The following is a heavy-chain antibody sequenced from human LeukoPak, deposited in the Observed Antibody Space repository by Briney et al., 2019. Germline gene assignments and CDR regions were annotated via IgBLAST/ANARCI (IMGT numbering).Heavy chain of an antibody. J-gene: IGHJ4*02. V-gene: IGHV1-2*02. CDR1: GYTFTGYY. CDR3: AREGDIVVVVAATHETPFDY. Sequence: ASVKVSCKASGYTFTGYYMHWVRQAPGQGLEWMGWINPNSGGTNYAQKLQGRVTMTTDTSTSTAYMELRSLRSDDTAVYYCAREGDIVVVVAATHETPFDYWGRGTLVTVSS. D-gene: IGHD2-15*01. CDR2: INPNSGGT.